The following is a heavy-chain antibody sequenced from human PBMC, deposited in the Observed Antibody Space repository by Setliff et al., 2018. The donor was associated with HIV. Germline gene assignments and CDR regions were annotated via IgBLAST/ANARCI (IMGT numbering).Heavy chain of an antibody. CDR1: GYSISSGYY. D-gene: IGHD6-6*01. Sequence: PSETLSLTCGVSGYSISSGYYWGWIRQPAGKGLEWNGRIYTSGSTNYNPSLKSRVTMSVDTTKNQFSLKLGSVTAADTAVYYCARAEQLALGDYYYMDVWGKGTTVTVSS. CDR3: ARAEQLALGDYYYMDV. CDR2: IYTSGST. V-gene: IGHV4-4*07. J-gene: IGHJ6*03.